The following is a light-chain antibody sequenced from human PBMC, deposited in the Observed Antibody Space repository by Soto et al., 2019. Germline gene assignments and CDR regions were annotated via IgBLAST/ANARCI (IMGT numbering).Light chain of an antibody. CDR2: GAS. J-gene: IGKJ1*01. V-gene: IGKV3-20*01. CDR3: QQYGSSPPT. Sequence: EMVLTQSPGTLALSPGERATLSCRASQSVSTNNLAWYQRKPGQAPRLLIYGASSRATDIPARFSGSGSGTDFTLTITRLEPEDFAVYYCQQYGSSPPTFGQGTKVEIK. CDR1: QSVSTNN.